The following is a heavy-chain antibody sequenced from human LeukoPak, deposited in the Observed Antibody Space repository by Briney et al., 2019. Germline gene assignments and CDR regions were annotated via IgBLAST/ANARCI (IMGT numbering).Heavy chain of an antibody. Sequence: ASVKVSCKASGYTFTSYGISWVRQAPGQGLEWMGWISAYNGNTNYAQKLQGRVTMTTDTSTSTAYMEPRSLRSDDTAVYYCARDRNNYDSSGYYYFYYYYGMDVWGQGTTVTVSS. CDR1: GYTFTSYG. CDR2: ISAYNGNT. D-gene: IGHD3-22*01. V-gene: IGHV1-18*01. J-gene: IGHJ6*02. CDR3: ARDRNNYDSSGYYYFYYYYGMDV.